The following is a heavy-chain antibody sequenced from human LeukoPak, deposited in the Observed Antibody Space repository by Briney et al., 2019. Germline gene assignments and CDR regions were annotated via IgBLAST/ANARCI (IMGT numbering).Heavy chain of an antibody. J-gene: IGHJ4*02. CDR3: AILAHMNNWNYPGSFFDY. CDR2: ISYDGSNK. Sequence: GGSLRLSCAASGFTFSSYAMHWVRQAPGKGLEWVAVISYDGSNKYYADSVKGRFTISRDNSKNTLYLQMNSLRAEDTAVYYCAILAHMNNWNYPGSFFDYWGQGTLVTVSS. CDR1: GFTFSSYA. V-gene: IGHV3-30-3*01. D-gene: IGHD1-7*01.